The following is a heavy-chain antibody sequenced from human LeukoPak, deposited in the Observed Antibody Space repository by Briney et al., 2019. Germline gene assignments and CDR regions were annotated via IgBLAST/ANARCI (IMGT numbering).Heavy chain of an antibody. CDR2: IYTSGST. CDR3: ARDSGWNSRFGMDY. J-gene: IGHJ4*02. CDR1: GGSISNYY. V-gene: IGHV4-4*07. D-gene: IGHD6-19*01. Sequence: PSETLSLTCTVSGGSISNYYWSWIRQPAGKGLEWIGRIYTSGSTNYNPSLKSRVTMSVDTSKNQFSLKLSSVTAADTAVYYCARDSGWNSRFGMDYWGQGTLVTVSS.